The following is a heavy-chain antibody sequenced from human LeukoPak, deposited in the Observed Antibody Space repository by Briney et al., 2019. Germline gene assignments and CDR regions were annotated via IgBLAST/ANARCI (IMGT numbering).Heavy chain of an antibody. V-gene: IGHV5-10-1*01. CDR1: GYSFTSYR. CDR2: IDPSDSYT. CDR3: ARHSRYFGSWGWFDP. Sequence: PGESLKISCKGSGYSFTSYRIGWVRQMPGKGLEWMGRIDPSDSYTNYSPFFQGHVTISADKSISTAYLQWSSLKASDTAMYYCARHSRYFGSWGWFDPWGQGTLVTVSS. J-gene: IGHJ5*02. D-gene: IGHD3-9*01.